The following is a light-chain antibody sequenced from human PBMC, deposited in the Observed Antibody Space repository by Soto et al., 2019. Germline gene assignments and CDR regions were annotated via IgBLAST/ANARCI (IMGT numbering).Light chain of an antibody. CDR2: DVT. CDR3: SSYTSINSYV. V-gene: IGLV2-11*01. J-gene: IGLJ1*01. Sequence: QSVLTQPRSVSGSPGQSVTISCTGTSSDVGRYDYASWYQQYPGEAPKLIIYDVTERPSGVPDRFSGSKSGNTASLTISGLRAEDEAAYYCSSYTSINSYVFGSGTKVTV. CDR1: SSDVGRYDY.